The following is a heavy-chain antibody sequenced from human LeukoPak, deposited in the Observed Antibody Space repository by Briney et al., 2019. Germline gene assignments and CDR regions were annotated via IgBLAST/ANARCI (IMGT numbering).Heavy chain of an antibody. Sequence: PSETLSLTCTVSGGSISSYYWSWIRQPAGKGLEWIGRIYTSGSTNYNPSLKSRVTMSVDTSKNQLSLKLSSVTAADTAVYYCAREYSSGWPSYYYYGMDVWGQGTTVTVSS. J-gene: IGHJ6*02. CDR2: IYTSGST. V-gene: IGHV4-4*07. D-gene: IGHD6-19*01. CDR3: AREYSSGWPSYYYYGMDV. CDR1: GGSISSYY.